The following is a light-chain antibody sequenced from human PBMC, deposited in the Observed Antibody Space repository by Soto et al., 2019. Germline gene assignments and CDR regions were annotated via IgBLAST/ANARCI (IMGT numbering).Light chain of an antibody. J-gene: IGLJ3*02. V-gene: IGLV1-44*01. CDR3: SSWDDSLDGPV. CDR1: YSNIGSNF. Sequence: QSVLTQPPSASVTPGQTVTISCSGRYSNIGSNFVSWYQRLPGTAPKLLIYSINLRPSGVPDRFSGSKSGTSASLTISGLQSEDEADYFCSSWDDSLDGPVFGGGTKVTVL. CDR2: SIN.